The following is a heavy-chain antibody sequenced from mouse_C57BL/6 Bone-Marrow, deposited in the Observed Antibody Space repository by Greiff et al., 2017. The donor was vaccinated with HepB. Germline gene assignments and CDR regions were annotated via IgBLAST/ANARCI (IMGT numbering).Heavy chain of an antibody. CDR2: IYPGSGST. CDR3: AKDHYGSSSLFAY. V-gene: IGHV1-55*01. Sequence: QVQLQQPGAELVKPGASVKMSCKASGYTFTSYWITWVKQRPGQGLEWIGDIYPGSGSTNYNEKFKSKATLTVDTSSSTAYMQLSSLTSEDSAVYYCAKDHYGSSSLFAYWGQGTLVTVSA. J-gene: IGHJ3*01. CDR1: GYTFTSYW. D-gene: IGHD1-1*01.